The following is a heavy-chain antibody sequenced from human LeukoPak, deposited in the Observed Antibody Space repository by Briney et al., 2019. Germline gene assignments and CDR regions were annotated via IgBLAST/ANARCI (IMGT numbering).Heavy chain of an antibody. V-gene: IGHV3-23*01. Sequence: GGSLRLSCAASGFSFNSYAMSWVRQAPRKGLEWVSAISDSGGKTYYADSVKGRFTISRDNAKNTLYLQMNSLRAEDTAVYYCAKTQVGATYFDYWGQGTLVTVSS. CDR2: ISDSGGKT. D-gene: IGHD1-26*01. CDR3: AKTQVGATYFDY. J-gene: IGHJ4*02. CDR1: GFSFNSYA.